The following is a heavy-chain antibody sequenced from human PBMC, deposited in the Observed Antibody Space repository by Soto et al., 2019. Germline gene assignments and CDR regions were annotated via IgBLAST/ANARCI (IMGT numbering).Heavy chain of an antibody. D-gene: IGHD2-2*01. CDR3: DARGPLPAAGNGEYYSYGIDF. V-gene: IGHV4-30-2*01. CDR1: GGSISSGGYS. CDR2: IYHSGST. Sequence: QLQLQESGSGLVKPSQTLSLTCAVSGGSISSGGYSWSWIRQPPGKGLEWIGYIYHSGSTYYNPSSKSRDTISVGRSKNQFSPKLSPVTAADTAVYASDARGPLPAAGNGEYYSYGIDFWGQGTTVTVSS. J-gene: IGHJ6*02.